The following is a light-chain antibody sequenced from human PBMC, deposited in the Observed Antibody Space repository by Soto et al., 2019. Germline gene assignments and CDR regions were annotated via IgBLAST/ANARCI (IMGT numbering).Light chain of an antibody. CDR3: QQYGSSPRT. CDR1: QSISSY. CDR2: GAS. Sequence: EIVMTQSPATLSVSPGERATLSFRASQSISSYLAWYQQKPGQAPRLLIYGASSRATGIPDRFSGSGSGTDFTLTIRRLEPDDFAVYYCQQYGSSPRTFGQGTKVDI. V-gene: IGKV3-20*01. J-gene: IGKJ1*01.